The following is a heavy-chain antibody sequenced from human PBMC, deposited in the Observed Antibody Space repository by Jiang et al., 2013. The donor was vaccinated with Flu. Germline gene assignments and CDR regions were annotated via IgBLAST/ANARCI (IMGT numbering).Heavy chain of an antibody. V-gene: IGHV3-23*01. D-gene: IGHD2/OR15-2a*01. CDR1: GFTFNSYV. Sequence: RLSCAASGFTFNSYVMSWVRQAPGKGLEWVSAISGSGGSTNYADSVKGRFTISRDNSKNTLYLQMNSLRAEDTAVYYCAKVLWGSDYFDYWGQGTLVTVSS. CDR3: AKVLWGSDYFDY. CDR2: ISGSGGST. J-gene: IGHJ4*02.